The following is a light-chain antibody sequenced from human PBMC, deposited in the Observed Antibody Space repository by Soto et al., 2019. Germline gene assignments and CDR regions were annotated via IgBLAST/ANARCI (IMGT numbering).Light chain of an antibody. Sequence: DIHMTQSPSTLSSSLGDRVTITFLASQSISSWFAWYQQKPGKAPKLLIYKASSLESGVPSRFSGSGSGTEFTLTISSLQPDDFATYYCQQYNSYPWTFGQGTKVDIK. V-gene: IGKV1-5*03. J-gene: IGKJ1*01. CDR3: QQYNSYPWT. CDR2: KAS. CDR1: QSISSW.